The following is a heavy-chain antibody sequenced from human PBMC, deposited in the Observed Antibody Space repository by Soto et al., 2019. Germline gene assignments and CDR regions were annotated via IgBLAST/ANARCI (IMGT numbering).Heavy chain of an antibody. Sequence: GSLRLSCAASGITVSRNYMTWVRQAPGKGLEWVSVIYSGGTTYYADSVKGRFTISRDNSKNTVYLQMNSLRAEDTAVYYCARDQEIQQHLPDWGQRTLVTVS. J-gene: IGHJ4*02. CDR2: IYSGGTT. V-gene: IGHV3-53*01. D-gene: IGHD6-13*01. CDR3: ARDQEIQQHLPD. CDR1: GITVSRNY.